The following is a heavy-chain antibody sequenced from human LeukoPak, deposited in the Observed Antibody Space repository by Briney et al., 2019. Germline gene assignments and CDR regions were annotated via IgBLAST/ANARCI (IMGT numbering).Heavy chain of an antibody. J-gene: IGHJ3*02. CDR1: GGSISSSSYY. CDR3: VRGFNYYDSSGYPHDAFDI. CDR2: IYYSGST. Sequence: SETLSLTCTVSGGSISSSSYYWGWIRQPPGKGLEWIGSIYYSGSTYYNPSLKSRVTISVDTSKNQFSLKLSSVTAADTAVYYCVRGFNYYDSSGYPHDAFDIWGQGTMVTVSS. V-gene: IGHV4-39*07. D-gene: IGHD3-22*01.